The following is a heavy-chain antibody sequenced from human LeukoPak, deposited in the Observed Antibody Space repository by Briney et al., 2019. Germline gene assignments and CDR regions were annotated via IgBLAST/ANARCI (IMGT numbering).Heavy chain of an antibody. Sequence: GGSLRLSCAASGFTFSSYAIHWVRQAPGKGLEWVAVISYDGSNKYYADSVKGRFTISRDNSKNTLYLQMNSLRAEDTAVYYCARDGDYVWGSYRSYFDYWGQGTLVTVSS. D-gene: IGHD3-16*02. CDR2: ISYDGSNK. V-gene: IGHV3-30*04. CDR3: ARDGDYVWGSYRSYFDY. CDR1: GFTFSSYA. J-gene: IGHJ4*02.